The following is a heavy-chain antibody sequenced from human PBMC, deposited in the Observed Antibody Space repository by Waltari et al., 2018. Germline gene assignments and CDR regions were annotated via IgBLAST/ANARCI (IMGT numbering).Heavy chain of an antibody. Sequence: QVQLVESGGGVVQPGRSLRVSGAASGSPLNSHAMHWVRQAPGKGLEWVSDISYDGNIKYYAGSVKGRFTISRDNSKNTLYLQMNDLRSDDTAVYFCARDSGYSVAWSVGDYWGQGTLVTVSS. V-gene: IGHV3-30-3*01. CDR3: ARDSGYSVAWSVGDY. CDR1: GSPLNSHA. J-gene: IGHJ4*02. CDR2: ISYDGNIK. D-gene: IGHD6-19*01.